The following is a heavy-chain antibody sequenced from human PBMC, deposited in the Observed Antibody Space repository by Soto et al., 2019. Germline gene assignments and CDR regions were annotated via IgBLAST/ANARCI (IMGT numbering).Heavy chain of an antibody. CDR3: ARAPSDYDILTGYPNWFDP. Sequence: LSLTCTVSGGSISSGGYYWSWIRQHPGKGLEWIGYIYYSGSTYYNPSLKSRVTISVDTSKNQFSLKLSSVTAADTAVYYCARAPSDYDILTGYPNWFDPWGQGILVTVSS. D-gene: IGHD3-9*01. J-gene: IGHJ5*02. CDR2: IYYSGST. V-gene: IGHV4-31*03. CDR1: GGSISSGGYY.